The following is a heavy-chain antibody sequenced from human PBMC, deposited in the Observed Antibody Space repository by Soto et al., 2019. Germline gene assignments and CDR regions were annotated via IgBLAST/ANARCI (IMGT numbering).Heavy chain of an antibody. CDR2: IKQDGSEK. D-gene: IGHD3-22*01. J-gene: IGHJ4*02. CDR3: ARLNLNAGHDSSGYDY. CDR1: GFTFSSYW. Sequence: GGSLRLSCAASGFTFSSYWMSWVRQAPGKGLEWVANIKQDGSEKYYVDSVKGRLTISRDNAKNSLYLQMKSLRAEDTAVYYCARLNLNAGHDSSGYDYWVQGTMVTVSS. V-gene: IGHV3-7*01.